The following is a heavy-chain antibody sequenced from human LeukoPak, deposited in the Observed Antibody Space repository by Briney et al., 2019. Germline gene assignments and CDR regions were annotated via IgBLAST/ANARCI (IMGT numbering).Heavy chain of an antibody. V-gene: IGHV4-59*11. Sequence: SETLSLTCTVSGGSISSHYWSWIRQPPGKGLEWIGYIYYSGSTNYNPSLKSRVTISVDTSKNQFSLELSSVTAADTAVYYCARDGSSTGDWFDPWGQGTLVTVSS. D-gene: IGHD2-2*01. CDR2: IYYSGST. CDR1: GGSISSHY. J-gene: IGHJ5*02. CDR3: ARDGSSTGDWFDP.